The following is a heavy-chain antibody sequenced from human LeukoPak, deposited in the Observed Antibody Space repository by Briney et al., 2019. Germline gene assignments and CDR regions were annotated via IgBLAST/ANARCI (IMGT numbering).Heavy chain of an antibody. CDR3: AREALRYYTNGVCPADY. J-gene: IGHJ4*02. CDR1: GFTFSSYW. D-gene: IGHD2-8*01. Sequence: GGSLRLSCAASGFTFSSYWMHWVRQAPGKGLVWVSRINSDGSSTSYADSVKGRFTISRDNSKNTLYLQMNSLRAEDTAVYYCAREALRYYTNGVCPADYWGQGTLVTVSS. V-gene: IGHV3-74*01. CDR2: INSDGSST.